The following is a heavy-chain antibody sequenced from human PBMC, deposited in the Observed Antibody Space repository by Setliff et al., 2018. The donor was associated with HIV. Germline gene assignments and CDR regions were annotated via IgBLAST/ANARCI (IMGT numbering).Heavy chain of an antibody. CDR1: GGSMSSHY. J-gene: IGHJ2*01. Sequence: LSLTCTVSGGSMSSHYWSWIRQSPGKGLEWVSYISSRGSTMFYADSVKGRFTISRDNAKNSLYLQMNSLRAEDTAVYYCARDGVAVAGATWYFDLWGRGTLVTVSS. CDR3: ARDGVAVAGATWYFDL. V-gene: IGHV3-11*04. D-gene: IGHD6-19*01. CDR2: ISSRGSTM.